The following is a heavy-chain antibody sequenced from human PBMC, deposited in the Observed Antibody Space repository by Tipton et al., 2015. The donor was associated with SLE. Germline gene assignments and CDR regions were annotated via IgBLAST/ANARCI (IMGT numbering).Heavy chain of an antibody. Sequence: TLSLTCTVSGGSISSGGYYWSWIRQHPGKGLEWIGYIYYSGSNNYNPSLKSRVTISVDTSKNQFSLKLSSVTAADTAVYYRARRYPVAVFGKGWFDPWGQGTLVTVSS. CDR3: ARRYPVAVFGKGWFDP. CDR2: IYYSGSN. J-gene: IGHJ5*02. D-gene: IGHD3-3*01. CDR1: GGSISSGGYY. V-gene: IGHV4-61*08.